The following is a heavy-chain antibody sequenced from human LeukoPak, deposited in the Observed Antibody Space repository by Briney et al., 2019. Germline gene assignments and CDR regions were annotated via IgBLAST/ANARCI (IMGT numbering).Heavy chain of an antibody. J-gene: IGHJ4*02. CDR2: IYYSGST. V-gene: IGHV4-30-4*08. Sequence: SQTLSLTCTVSGGSISSGDYYWSWIRQPPGKGLEWIGYIYYSGSTYYNPSLKSRVTISVDTSKNQFSLKLSSVTAADTAVYYCASLPLELFFDYWGQGTLVAVSS. CDR3: ASLPLELFFDY. D-gene: IGHD1-7*01. CDR1: GGSISSGDYY.